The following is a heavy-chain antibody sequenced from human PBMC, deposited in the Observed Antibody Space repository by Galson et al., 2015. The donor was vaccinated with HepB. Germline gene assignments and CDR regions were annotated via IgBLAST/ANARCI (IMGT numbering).Heavy chain of an antibody. CDR2: ISYDGSNK. CDR1: GFTFSSCA. Sequence: SLRLSCAASGFTFSSCAMHWARQAPGKGLEWVAVISYDGSNKYYADSVKGRFTISRDNSKNTLYLQMNSLRAEDTAVYYCARETSGYSSSWYFVGGVGDFDYWGQGTLVTVSS. V-gene: IGHV3-30-3*01. D-gene: IGHD6-13*01. J-gene: IGHJ4*02. CDR3: ARETSGYSSSWYFVGGVGDFDY.